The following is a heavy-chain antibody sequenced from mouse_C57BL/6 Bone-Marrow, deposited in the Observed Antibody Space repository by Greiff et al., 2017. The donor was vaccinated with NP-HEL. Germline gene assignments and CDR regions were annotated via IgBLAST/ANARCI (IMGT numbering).Heavy chain of an antibody. V-gene: IGHV1-15*01. CDR1: GYTFTDYE. D-gene: IGHD2-4*01. CDR3: TRERDLDDYGAY. Sequence: VQLQQSGAELVRPGASVTLSCKASGYTFTDYEMHWVKQTPVHGLEWIGAIDPETGGTAYNQKFKGKAILTADKSSSPAYMELRSLTYEDSAVDYCTRERDLDDYGAYWGQGTLVTVSA. J-gene: IGHJ3*01. CDR2: IDPETGGT.